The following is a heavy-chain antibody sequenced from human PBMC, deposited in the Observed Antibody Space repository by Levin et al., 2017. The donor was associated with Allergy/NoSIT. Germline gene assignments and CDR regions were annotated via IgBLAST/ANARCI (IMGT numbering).Heavy chain of an antibody. V-gene: IGHV3-23*01. CDR2: ISVSGDTA. CDR1: ELSFTGYA. J-gene: IGHJ5*02. D-gene: IGHD2-15*01. Sequence: GGSLRLSCTASELSFTGYAVSWLREAPGKGLYWVSTISVSGDTAYYADSVKGRFTISRDNSKNTVYLQMNSLRAEDTAVYSCARSPVHVRYCGGGGCYGRTTWFDPWGEGSQVTVSS. CDR3: ARSPVHVRYCGGGGCYGRTTWFDP.